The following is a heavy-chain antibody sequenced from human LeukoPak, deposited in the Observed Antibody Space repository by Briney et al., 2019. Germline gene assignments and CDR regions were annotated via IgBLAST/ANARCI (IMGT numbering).Heavy chain of an antibody. Sequence: GGSLRLSCAASGFTFSGNWMNWIRQAPGKGLEWVANIKQDGSEKYYVDPVKGRFTISRDNAKNSLYLQMDSLRADDTAVYYCARDATRNGCDYWGQGTLVTVSS. CDR1: GFTFSGNW. D-gene: IGHD1-14*01. CDR2: IKQDGSEK. J-gene: IGHJ4*02. CDR3: ARDATRNGCDY. V-gene: IGHV3-7*04.